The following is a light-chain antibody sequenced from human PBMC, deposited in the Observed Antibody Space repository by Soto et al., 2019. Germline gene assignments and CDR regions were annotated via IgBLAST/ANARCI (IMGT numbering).Light chain of an antibody. J-gene: IGKJ1*01. CDR3: QQYNNWQA. V-gene: IGKV3-15*01. CDR2: GAS. Sequence: EMVMTQSPATLSVSPGERATLSCRASQSVSNNLAWYQQKPGQAPRLLIHGASTRATGIPARFSGSGSGTEFTLTISSLQSEDFAVCYCQQYNNWQAFGQGTKVEIK. CDR1: QSVSNN.